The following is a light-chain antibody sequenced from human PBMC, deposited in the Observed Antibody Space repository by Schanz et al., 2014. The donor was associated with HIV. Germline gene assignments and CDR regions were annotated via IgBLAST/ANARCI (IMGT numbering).Light chain of an antibody. CDR2: DVS. CDR1: SSDVGGYNY. J-gene: IGLJ3*02. Sequence: QSALTQPASVSGSPGQSITISCTGTSSDVGGYNYVSWYQQHPGKAPKLMIYDVSNRPSGVSNRFSGSKSANTASLTISGLQAEDEADYYCSSYTSINTLVFGGGTQLTVL. V-gene: IGLV2-14*03. CDR3: SSYTSINTLV.